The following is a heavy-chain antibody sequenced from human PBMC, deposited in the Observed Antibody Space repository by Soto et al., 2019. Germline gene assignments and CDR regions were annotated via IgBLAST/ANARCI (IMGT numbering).Heavy chain of an antibody. CDR1: GFSFTGYY. V-gene: IGHV1-2*02. CDR3: AKDLTRQLAYWLDP. J-gene: IGHJ5*02. Sequence: ASVKVSCEASGFSFTGYYIHWLRQAPGQGLEWMGWINAHSGGTEYAQKFQGRVTSTRDTSIATAYLTLTSLTSDDTALYYCAKDLTRQLAYWLDPWGQGTQVTVSS. CDR2: INAHSGGT. D-gene: IGHD6-6*01.